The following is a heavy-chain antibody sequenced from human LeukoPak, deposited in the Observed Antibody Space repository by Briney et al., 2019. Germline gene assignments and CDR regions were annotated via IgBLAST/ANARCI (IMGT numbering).Heavy chain of an antibody. J-gene: IGHJ6*02. CDR1: GFTFSSYS. Sequence: GGSLRLSCAASGFTFSSYSMNWVRQAPGKGLEWVSSISSSSSYIYYADSVKGRFTISRDNAKNSLYLQVNSLRAEDTAVYYCTRDLMDYDVSTGLHHYYMDXWGQGTTVTVSS. CDR2: ISSSSSYI. V-gene: IGHV3-21*01. D-gene: IGHD3-9*01. CDR3: TRDLMDYDVSTGLHHYYMDX.